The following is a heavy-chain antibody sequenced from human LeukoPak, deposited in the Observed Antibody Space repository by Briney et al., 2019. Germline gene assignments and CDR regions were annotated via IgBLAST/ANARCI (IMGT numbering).Heavy chain of an antibody. D-gene: IGHD3-22*01. Sequence: ASVKVSCKASGGTFSSYAISWVRQAPGQGLEWMGGIIPIFGTANYAQKFQGRVTITADKSTSTAYMELSSLRSEDTAVYYCARDHGQTSSGYYYNDAFDIWGQGTMVTVSS. V-gene: IGHV1-69*06. CDR2: IIPIFGTA. J-gene: IGHJ3*02. CDR1: GGTFSSYA. CDR3: ARDHGQTSSGYYYNDAFDI.